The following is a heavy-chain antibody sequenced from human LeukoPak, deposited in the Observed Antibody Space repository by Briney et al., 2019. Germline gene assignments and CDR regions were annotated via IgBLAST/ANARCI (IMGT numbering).Heavy chain of an antibody. V-gene: IGHV3-7*01. J-gene: IGHJ4*02. CDR2: IKQDGSEK. Sequence: PGGSLRLSCAASGFTFSSYWMSWVRQAPGKGLEWVANIKQDGSEKYYVDSVKVRFTISRDNAKNSLYLQMNSLRAEDTAVYYCARAKGFWSGYYKYYFDYWGQGTLVTVSS. D-gene: IGHD3-3*01. CDR1: GFTFSSYW. CDR3: ARAKGFWSGYYKYYFDY.